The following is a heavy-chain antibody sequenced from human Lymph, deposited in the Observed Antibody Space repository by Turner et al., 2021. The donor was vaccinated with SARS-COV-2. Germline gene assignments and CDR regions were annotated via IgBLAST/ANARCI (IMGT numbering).Heavy chain of an antibody. D-gene: IGHD6-19*01. CDR2: FDLEDGET. CDR3: AIGSSKPQWLDLFWY. CDR1: GSTLTKLS. J-gene: IGHJ4*02. Sequence: QVQLVQSGAEVKKPGASVKVSCKVSGSTLTKLSMHWVRQAPGKGLEWMGGFDLEDGETIYAQKFQGRVTMTEDTSTDTPYMELSSLRSEDTAVYYCAIGSSKPQWLDLFWYWGQGTLVTVSS. V-gene: IGHV1-24*01.